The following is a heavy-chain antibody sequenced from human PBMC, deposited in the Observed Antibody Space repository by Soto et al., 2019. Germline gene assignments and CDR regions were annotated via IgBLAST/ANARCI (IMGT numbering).Heavy chain of an antibody. Sequence: QVQLVQSGVEVTKPGASVKVSCKASGYTFSSYRISWVRQAPGQGLEWIGWTTADNANTNYAQNFQDIVTMTMDTSSSTAYVELWTLGSGDTAMYYCARASAGWSLLRYGAFDKWCQGTMVTVSS. CDR1: GYTFSSYR. CDR3: ARASAGWSLLRYGAFDK. J-gene: IGHJ3*02. D-gene: IGHD3-22*01. CDR2: TTADNANT. V-gene: IGHV1-18*01.